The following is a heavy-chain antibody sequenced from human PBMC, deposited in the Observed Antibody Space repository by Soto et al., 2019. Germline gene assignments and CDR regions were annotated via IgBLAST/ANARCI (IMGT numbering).Heavy chain of an antibody. D-gene: IGHD3-3*02. Sequence: EVQLVESGGGLVQPGGSLRLSCGASGFTFSNYWKTWVRQAPGKGLGWVANIKQDGSERYYVDSVKGRFTISRDNAKNSLYLQMNSLRAEDTAVYYCTVISPDYWGQGTLVTVSS. CDR1: GFTFSNYW. V-gene: IGHV3-7*01. J-gene: IGHJ4*02. CDR2: IKQDGSER. CDR3: TVISPDY.